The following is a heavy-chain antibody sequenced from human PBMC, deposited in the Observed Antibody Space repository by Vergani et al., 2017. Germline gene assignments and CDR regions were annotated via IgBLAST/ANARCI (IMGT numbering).Heavy chain of an antibody. CDR1: GFTFSSYG. V-gene: IGHV3-33*01. CDR2: IWYDGSNK. D-gene: IGHD6-19*01. CDR3: AREQVDCSGWGRPQTFDY. J-gene: IGHJ4*02. Sequence: QVQLVESGGGVVQPGRSLRLSCAASGFTFSSYGMHWVRQAPGKGLEWVAVIWYDGSNKYYADSVKGRFTISRDNSKNTLYLQMNSLRAEETAVYYCAREQVDCSGWGRPQTFDYWGQGTLVTVSS.